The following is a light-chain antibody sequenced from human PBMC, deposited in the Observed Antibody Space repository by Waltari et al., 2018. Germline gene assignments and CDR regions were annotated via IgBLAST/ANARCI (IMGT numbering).Light chain of an antibody. CDR3: SSNTSSSTV. CDR1: SSDVGGYNY. CDR2: DVS. J-gene: IGLJ2*01. Sequence: QSALTQPASVSGSPGQSITIPCTGTSSDVGGYNYVSWYQQHPGKAPKLIIYDVSNRPSGGSNRFSGSKSGNTASLTISGIQAEDEADYYCSSNTSSSTVFGGGTKLTVL. V-gene: IGLV2-14*03.